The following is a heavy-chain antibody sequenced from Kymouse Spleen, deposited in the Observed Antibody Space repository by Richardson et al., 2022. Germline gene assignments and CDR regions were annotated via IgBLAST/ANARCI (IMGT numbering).Heavy chain of an antibody. D-gene: IGHD6-19*01. CDR1: GFTFSSYG. J-gene: IGHJ6*02. CDR2: ISYDGSNK. Sequence: QVQLVESGGGVVQPGRSLRLSCAASGFTFSSYGMHWVRQAPGKGLEWVAVISYDGSNKYYADSVKGRFTISRDNSKNTLYLQMNSLRAEDTAVYYCAKDRGSGWSLYYYGMDVWGQGTTVTVSS. V-gene: IGHV3-30*18. CDR3: AKDRGSGWSLYYYGMDV.